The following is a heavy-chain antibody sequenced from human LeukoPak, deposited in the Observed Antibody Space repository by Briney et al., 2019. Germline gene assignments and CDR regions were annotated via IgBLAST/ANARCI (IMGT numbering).Heavy chain of an antibody. J-gene: IGHJ3*02. CDR1: GFTFSSYG. V-gene: IGHV3-33*01. D-gene: IGHD3-10*01. CDR2: IWYDGSNK. CDR3: ARGRFGELSVGTFDS. Sequence: PGGSLRLSCAASGFTFSSYGMHWVRQAPGKGLEWVAVIWYDGSNKYYADSVKGRFTISRDNSKNTLYLQMNSLRAEDTAVYYCARGRFGELSVGTFDSWGQGTMVTVSS.